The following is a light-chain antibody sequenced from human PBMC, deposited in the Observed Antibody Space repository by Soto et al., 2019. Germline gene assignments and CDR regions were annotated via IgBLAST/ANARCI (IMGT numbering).Light chain of an antibody. CDR2: GHS. CDR1: SSNFGAGYD. V-gene: IGLV1-40*01. Sequence: QSVLAQPPSVSGAPGQRVTISCTGSSSNFGAGYDVHWYQQLPGTAPKLLIYGHSNRPSGVPDRFSGSKSGTSASLAITGLQAEDEADYYCQSYDSSLSGYVFGTGTKVTVL. CDR3: QSYDSSLSGYV. J-gene: IGLJ1*01.